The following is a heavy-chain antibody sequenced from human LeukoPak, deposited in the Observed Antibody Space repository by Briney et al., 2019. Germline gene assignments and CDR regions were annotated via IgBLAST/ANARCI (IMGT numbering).Heavy chain of an antibody. J-gene: IGHJ5*02. Sequence: ASVKVSCKASGYTFTGYYVHWVRQAPGQGLEWMGWINPNSGGTNYAQKFQGRVTMTRDTSISTAYMELSRLRSGDTAVYYCARDYGDYLSNWFDPWGQGTLVTVSS. CDR2: INPNSGGT. CDR1: GYTFTGYY. D-gene: IGHD4-17*01. CDR3: ARDYGDYLSNWFDP. V-gene: IGHV1-2*02.